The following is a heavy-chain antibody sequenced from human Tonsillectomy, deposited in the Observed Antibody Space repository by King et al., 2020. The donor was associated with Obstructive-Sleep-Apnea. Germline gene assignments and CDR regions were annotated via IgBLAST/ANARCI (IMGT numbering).Heavy chain of an antibody. J-gene: IGHJ3*02. Sequence: VQLVESGGGLVQPGGSLRLSCAASGFTFSSYSMNWVRQAPGKGLEWVSYISSSSSTIYYADSVKGRFTISRDNAKNSLYLQMSSLRAEDTAVYYCALNSCSFAFDIWGQGTMVTVSS. CDR1: GFTFSSYS. D-gene: IGHD2-2*01. V-gene: IGHV3-48*01. CDR3: ALNSCSFAFDI. CDR2: ISSSSSTI.